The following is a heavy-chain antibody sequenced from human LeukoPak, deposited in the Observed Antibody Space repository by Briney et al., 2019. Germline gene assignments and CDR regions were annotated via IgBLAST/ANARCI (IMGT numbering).Heavy chain of an antibody. D-gene: IGHD3-3*01. Sequence: ASVKVSCKASGYTFTSYDINWVRQATGQGLEWMGWMNPNSGNTGYAQKFQGRVTMTRNTSISTAYMELSSLRSEDTAAYYCARNYGLNYDFWSGYLYYYYCGMDVWGQGTTVTVSS. CDR3: ARNYGLNYDFWSGYLYYYYCGMDV. V-gene: IGHV1-8*01. J-gene: IGHJ6*02. CDR1: GYTFTSYD. CDR2: MNPNSGNT.